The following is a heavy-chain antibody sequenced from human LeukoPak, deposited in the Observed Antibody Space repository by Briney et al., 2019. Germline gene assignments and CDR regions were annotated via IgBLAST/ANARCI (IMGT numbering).Heavy chain of an antibody. V-gene: IGHV3-20*04. CDR2: INWNGGST. CDR3: ASYYYDSSGYYYYFDY. D-gene: IGHD3-22*01. CDR1: GFTFDDYG. J-gene: IGHJ4*02. Sequence: PGGSLRLSCAASGFTFDDYGMSWVRQAPGKGLEWVSGINWNGGSTGYADSVKGRFTISRDNAKNSLYLQMNSLRAEDTALYYCASYYYDSSGYYYYFDYWGQGTLVTVSS.